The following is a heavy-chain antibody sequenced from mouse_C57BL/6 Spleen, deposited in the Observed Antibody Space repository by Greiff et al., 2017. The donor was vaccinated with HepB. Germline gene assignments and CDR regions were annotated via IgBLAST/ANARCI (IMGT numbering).Heavy chain of an antibody. CDR3: AIYYSNYLYYFDD. V-gene: IGHV1-55*01. J-gene: IGHJ2*01. CDR2: IYPGSGST. Sequence: QVQLQQPGAELVKPGASVKLSCKASGYTFTSYWITWVKQRPGQGLEWIGDIYPGSGSTNYNEKFKSKATLTVDTSSSTAYMQLSSLTSEDSAVYYCAIYYSNYLYYFDDWGQGTTLTVSS. D-gene: IGHD2-5*01. CDR1: GYTFTSYW.